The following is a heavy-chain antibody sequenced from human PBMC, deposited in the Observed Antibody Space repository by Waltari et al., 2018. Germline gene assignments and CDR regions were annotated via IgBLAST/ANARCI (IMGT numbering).Heavy chain of an antibody. D-gene: IGHD2-2*01. CDR2: INHSGST. CDR3: ARGGSPYCSSTSCSDTAAFDI. CDR1: GGSFSGYY. Sequence: QVQLQQWGAGLLKPSETLSLTCAVYGGSFSGYYWSWIRQPPGKGLEWIGEINHSGSTNYNPSLKSRVTISVDTSKNQFSLKLSSVTAADTAVYYCARGGSPYCSSTSCSDTAAFDIWGQGTMVTVSS. V-gene: IGHV4-34*01. J-gene: IGHJ3*02.